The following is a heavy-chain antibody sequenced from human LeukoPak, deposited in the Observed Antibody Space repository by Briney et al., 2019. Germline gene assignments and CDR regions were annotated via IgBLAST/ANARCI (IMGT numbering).Heavy chain of an antibody. CDR1: GFTLRNYS. Sequence: PGGSLRLSCGASGFTLRNYSMNWVRQAPGKGLEWVSSIISSSSYIYYADSVRGRFTISRDNAKNSLYLQMNSLRAEDTAVYYCARESNSGYYLSYWGQGTLVTVSS. J-gene: IGHJ4*02. D-gene: IGHD3-22*01. CDR3: ARESNSGYYLSY. V-gene: IGHV3-21*01. CDR2: IISSSSYI.